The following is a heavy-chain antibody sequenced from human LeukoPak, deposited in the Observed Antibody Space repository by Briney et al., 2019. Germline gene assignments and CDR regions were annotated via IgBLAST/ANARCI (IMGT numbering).Heavy chain of an antibody. CDR1: GFTFNKYG. Sequence: GGSLRLSCAASGFTFNKYGINWVRRAPGKGLEWVAITWYDGSNKYFAESVMGRFTISKDNSRNTVDLQMNSLRIEDTAVYHCARAGIDNALDYWGQGTQVTVSS. V-gene: IGHV3-33*01. CDR3: ARAGIDNALDY. D-gene: IGHD2-2*01. J-gene: IGHJ4*02. CDR2: TWYDGSNK.